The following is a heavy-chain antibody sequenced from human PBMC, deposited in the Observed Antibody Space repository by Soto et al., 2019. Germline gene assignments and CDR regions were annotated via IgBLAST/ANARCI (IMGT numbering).Heavy chain of an antibody. CDR1: GFTFSSYA. Sequence: GGSLRLSFAASGFTFSSYAMHWVRQAPGKGLEWVAVISYDGSNKYSADSVKGRFTISRDNSKNTLYLQMNSLRAEDTAVYYCARDFYYYGSGSSPSNYYYGMDVWGQGTTVTVSS. D-gene: IGHD3-10*01. CDR3: ARDFYYYGSGSSPSNYYYGMDV. CDR2: ISYDGSNK. J-gene: IGHJ6*02. V-gene: IGHV3-30-3*01.